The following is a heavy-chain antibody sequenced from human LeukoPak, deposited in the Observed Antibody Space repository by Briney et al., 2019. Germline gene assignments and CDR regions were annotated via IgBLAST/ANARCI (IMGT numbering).Heavy chain of an antibody. CDR3: ARLTKGEQWLAYYFDY. CDR2: IYDTGTPT. D-gene: IGHD6-19*01. V-gene: IGHV4-59*08. CDR1: GGSISGFV. Sequence: SETLSLTCTVSGGSISGFVWSWIRQPPGEGLDYMGFIYDTGTPTNYNPLLKSRVTLSVDTSKNQFSLNLNSVTAADTAVYYCARLTKGEQWLAYYFDYWGQGALVTVSS. J-gene: IGHJ4*02.